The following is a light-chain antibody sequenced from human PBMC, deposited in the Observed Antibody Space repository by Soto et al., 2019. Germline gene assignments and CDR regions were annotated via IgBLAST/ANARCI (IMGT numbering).Light chain of an antibody. CDR3: QQYDVDSGT. Sequence: DIQMTQSPSTLSGSVGDRVTITCRASQTISSWLAWYQQKPGKAPKLLIYKASTLKSGVPSRFSGSGSGTEFTLTISSLHPDDFATYYCQQYDVDSGTFGQGTKVEIK. CDR1: QTISSW. V-gene: IGKV1-5*03. J-gene: IGKJ1*01. CDR2: KAS.